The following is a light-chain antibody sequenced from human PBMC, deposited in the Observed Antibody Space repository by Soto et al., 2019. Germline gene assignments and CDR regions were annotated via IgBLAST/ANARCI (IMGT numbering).Light chain of an antibody. CDR3: QQRSNWPLP. CDR2: DAS. J-gene: IGKJ1*01. V-gene: IGKV3-11*01. Sequence: EIVLTQSPATLSLSPGERATLSCRASQSVSSYLAWYQQKPGQAPRLLIYDASNRATGIPARFSGSGSGTDFTLTISSLEPEDFAVYYCQQRSNWPLPFGQGTKVEI. CDR1: QSVSSY.